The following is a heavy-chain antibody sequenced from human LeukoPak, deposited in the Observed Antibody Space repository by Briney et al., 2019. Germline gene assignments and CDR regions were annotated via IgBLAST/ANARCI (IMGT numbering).Heavy chain of an antibody. CDR1: GFTFSDYT. CDR3: ARDGTMVRGVITAFDI. CDR2: ISSSGSTI. J-gene: IGHJ3*02. V-gene: IGHV3-11*01. Sequence: GGSLRLSCATSGFTFSDYTMSWIRQAPGKGLEWVSYISSSGSTIYYADSVKGRFAISRDNAKNSLYLQMNSLRAEDTAVYYCARDGTMVRGVITAFDIWGQGTMVTVSS. D-gene: IGHD3-10*01.